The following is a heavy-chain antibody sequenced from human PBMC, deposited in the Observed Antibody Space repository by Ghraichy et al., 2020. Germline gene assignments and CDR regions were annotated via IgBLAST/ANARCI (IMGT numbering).Heavy chain of an antibody. J-gene: IGHJ6*02. CDR2: TYYRSKWYN. V-gene: IGHV6-1*01. Sequence: SQTLSLTCAISGDSVSSNSAAWNWIRQSPSRGLEWLGRTYYRSKWYNDYAVSVKSRITINPDTSKNHFSLQLNSVTLEDTAVYYCARALFPQYSSSWYYYYGMDVWGQGTTVTVSS. CDR1: GDSVSSNSAA. D-gene: IGHD6-13*01. CDR3: ARALFPQYSSSWYYYYGMDV.